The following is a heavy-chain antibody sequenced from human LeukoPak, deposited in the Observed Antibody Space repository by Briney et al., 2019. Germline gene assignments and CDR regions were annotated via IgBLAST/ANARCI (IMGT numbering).Heavy chain of an antibody. V-gene: IGHV3-15*01. CDR2: IKSKTDGGTT. CDR3: TTDLYSGAGDY. J-gene: IGHJ4*02. CDR1: GFTFSNAR. Sequence: PGGSLRLSCAASGFTFSNARMSWVRQAPGKGLEWVGRIKSKTDGGTTDYAAPVKGRFTISRDDSKNTLYLQMNSLKTEDTAVYYCTTDLYSGAGDYWGQGTLVTVSS. D-gene: IGHD2-21*01.